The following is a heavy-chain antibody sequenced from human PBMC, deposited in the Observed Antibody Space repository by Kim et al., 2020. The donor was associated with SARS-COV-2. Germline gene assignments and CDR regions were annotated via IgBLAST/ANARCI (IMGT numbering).Heavy chain of an antibody. CDR3: ARYPDLAARPRSQLPYYMDV. CDR1: GFTFSSYE. Sequence: GGSLRLSCAASGFTFSSYEMNWVRQAPGKGLEWVSYISSSGSTIYYADSVKGRFTISRDNAKNSLYLQMNSLRAEDTAVYYCARYPDLAARPRSQLPYYMDVWGKGTTVTVSS. V-gene: IGHV3-48*03. D-gene: IGHD6-6*01. J-gene: IGHJ6*03. CDR2: ISSSGSTI.